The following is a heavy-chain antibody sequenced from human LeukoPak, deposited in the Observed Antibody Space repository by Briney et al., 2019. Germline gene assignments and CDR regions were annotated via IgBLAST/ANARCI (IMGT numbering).Heavy chain of an antibody. J-gene: IGHJ4*01. D-gene: IGHD2-2*01. CDR3: ARGRQLNDY. V-gene: IGHV4-38-2*01. CDR2: IYHSGST. Sequence: SETLSLTRAVSGYSISSGYYWGWIRPPPGKGLEWIGTIYHSGSTYYNPSLKSRVTISLDTSKNQFSLKLTSVTAADTAVYYCARGRQLNDYWGQGTLVTVSS. CDR1: GYSISSGYY.